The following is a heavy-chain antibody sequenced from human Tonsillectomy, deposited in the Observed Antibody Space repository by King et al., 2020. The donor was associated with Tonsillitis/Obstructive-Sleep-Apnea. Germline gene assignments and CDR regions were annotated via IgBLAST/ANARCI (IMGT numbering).Heavy chain of an antibody. D-gene: IGHD4-23*01. CDR2: IGTAGDT. J-gene: IGHJ6*03. CDR1: GFTFSSYD. V-gene: IGHV3-13*01. CDR3: ARIRWSGPSDYYMDV. Sequence: VQLVESGGGLVQPGGSLRLSCAASGFTFSSYDMHWVRQATGKGLEWVSGIGTAGDTYYPGSVKGRFTISREYAKNSLYLQMNSLRAGDTAVYYCARIRWSGPSDYYMDVWGKGTTVTVSS.